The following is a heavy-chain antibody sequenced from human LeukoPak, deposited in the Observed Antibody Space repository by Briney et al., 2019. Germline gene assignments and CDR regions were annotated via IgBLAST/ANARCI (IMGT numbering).Heavy chain of an antibody. V-gene: IGHV3-7*01. CDR1: GFTFSSYS. Sequence: GGSLRLSCAASGFTFSSYSMNWVRQAPGKGLEWVANIKQDGSEKYYVDSVKGRFTISRDNAKNSLYLQMNSLRAEDTAVYYCARDRAAGDYWGQGTLVTVSS. D-gene: IGHD6-13*01. CDR2: IKQDGSEK. J-gene: IGHJ4*02. CDR3: ARDRAAGDY.